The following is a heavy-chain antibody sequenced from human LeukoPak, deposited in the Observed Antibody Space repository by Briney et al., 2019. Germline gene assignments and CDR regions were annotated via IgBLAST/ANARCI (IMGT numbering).Heavy chain of an antibody. D-gene: IGHD1-26*01. J-gene: IGHJ5*02. CDR2: IFSSGST. CDR3: ARGVGAYNWFDP. Sequence: SETLSLTCTVSGDSIINNYWAWLRQRPGKGPEWIGRIFSSGSTDYNRSLKSRVTISVDKSKNQISLKLTSVTAADTAVYYCARGVGAYNWFDPWGQGTLVTVSS. V-gene: IGHV4-4*07. CDR1: GDSIINNY.